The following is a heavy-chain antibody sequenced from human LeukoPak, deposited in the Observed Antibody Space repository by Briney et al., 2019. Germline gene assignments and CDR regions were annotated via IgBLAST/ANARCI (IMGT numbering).Heavy chain of an antibody. Sequence: VGSLRLSCAASGVTFSNYAISWVGQAPGKGLEWVSSISGNADSTYHADSVKGRFTISRDNSKNTLYPPLTRLRAADTDVYSCAREVRYHWTGADYCGQATPATVS. V-gene: IGHV3-23*01. CDR1: GVTFSNYA. CDR3: AREVRYHWTGADY. CDR2: ISGNADST. J-gene: IGHJ4*02. D-gene: IGHD1-1*01.